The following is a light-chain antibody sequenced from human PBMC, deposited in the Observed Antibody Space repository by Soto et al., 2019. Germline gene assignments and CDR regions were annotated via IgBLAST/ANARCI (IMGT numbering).Light chain of an antibody. V-gene: IGKV1-5*02. Sequence: DIQMTQSPSPMSASVGDRVTTICRASQSISSWLAWYQQKPGKAPKLLIYDASSLESGVPSRFSGSGSGTEFTLTISSLQPDDFATYYCQQYNSYPWTFGQGTKVDIK. J-gene: IGKJ1*01. CDR2: DAS. CDR1: QSISSW. CDR3: QQYNSYPWT.